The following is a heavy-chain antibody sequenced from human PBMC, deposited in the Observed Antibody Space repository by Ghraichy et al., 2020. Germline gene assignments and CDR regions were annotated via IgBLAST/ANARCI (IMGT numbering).Heavy chain of an antibody. D-gene: IGHD3-10*01. Sequence: GGSLRLSCAASGFIFSSYSMNWVRQAPGKGLEWVSYISSSSSTIYYADSVKGRLTISRDNAKNSLYLQMNSLRAEDTAVYYCARREPGRAFDIWGQGTMVTVSS. J-gene: IGHJ3*02. CDR1: GFIFSSYS. CDR3: ARREPGRAFDI. V-gene: IGHV3-48*01. CDR2: ISSSSSTI.